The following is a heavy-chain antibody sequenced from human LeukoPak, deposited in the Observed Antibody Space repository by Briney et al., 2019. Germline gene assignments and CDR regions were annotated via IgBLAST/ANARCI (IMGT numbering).Heavy chain of an antibody. D-gene: IGHD1-26*01. CDR1: GYSFTNYS. Sequence: ASVKVSCKGSGYSFTNYSFSWGRHAPAQGLGWVGWMSAYNGNTNYAQMLQDRVTMPTDTSTSTAYMELRSLRSDDTAVYYCARDIAGTYRTSEAFDTWGQGTMVTVPS. V-gene: IGHV1-18*01. CDR3: ARDIAGTYRTSEAFDT. J-gene: IGHJ3*02. CDR2: MSAYNGNT.